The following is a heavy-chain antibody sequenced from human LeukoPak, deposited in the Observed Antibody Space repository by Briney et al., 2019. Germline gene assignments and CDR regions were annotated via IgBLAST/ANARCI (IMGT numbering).Heavy chain of an antibody. CDR2: ISSNGDST. V-gene: IGHV3-64*01. Sequence: GGSLRLSCAASGFTFSSYAMHWVRQAPGKGLEYVSAISSNGDSTYSANCVKGRFIISRDNSKNMLYLQMGSLRPEDMAMYYCARPGRDGYNYDAFDIWGQGTMVTVSP. D-gene: IGHD5-24*01. J-gene: IGHJ3*02. CDR3: ARPGRDGYNYDAFDI. CDR1: GFTFSSYA.